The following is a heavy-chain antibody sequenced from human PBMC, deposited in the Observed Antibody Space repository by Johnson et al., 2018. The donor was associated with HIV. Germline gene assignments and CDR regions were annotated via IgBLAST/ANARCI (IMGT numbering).Heavy chain of an antibody. D-gene: IGHD7-27*01. V-gene: IGHV3-30-3*01. J-gene: IGHJ3*02. CDR2: ISYDGSNK. Sequence: VQLLESGGGVVQPGRSLRLSCAASGFTFSSYAMHWVRQAPGKGLEWVAVISYDGSNKDYADSVKGRFTISRDNAKNSLYLQMNSLRAEDTALYYCARDRTGDLDAFDIWGQGTMVTVSS. CDR3: ARDRTGDLDAFDI. CDR1: GFTFSSYA.